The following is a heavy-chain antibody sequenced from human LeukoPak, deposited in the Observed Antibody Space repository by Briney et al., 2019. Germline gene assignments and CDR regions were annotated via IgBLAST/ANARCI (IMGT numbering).Heavy chain of an antibody. Sequence: SETLSRTCTVSGGSISSSSYYWGWIRQPPGKGLEWIGSIYYSGSTYYNPYLKSRVTISVDTSKNQFSLKLSSVTAADTAVYYCARHAPLFRYDSSGYYYFDYWGQGTLVTVSS. CDR1: GGSISSSSYY. CDR3: ARHAPLFRYDSSGYYYFDY. CDR2: IYYSGST. J-gene: IGHJ4*02. D-gene: IGHD3-22*01. V-gene: IGHV4-39*01.